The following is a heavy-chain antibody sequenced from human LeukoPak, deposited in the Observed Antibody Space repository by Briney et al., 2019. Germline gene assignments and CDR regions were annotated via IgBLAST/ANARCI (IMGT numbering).Heavy chain of an antibody. D-gene: IGHD3-10*01. CDR3: ARLVRFTMVRGAHFDY. CDR2: IYYSGST. Sequence: SETLSLTCTVSGGSISSSSYFWGWIRQPPGKGLEWIGSIYYSGSTYYNPSLKNRVPISVDTSKNQFSLKLSSVTAADTAVYYCARLVRFTMVRGAHFDYWGQGTLVTASS. V-gene: IGHV4-39*01. CDR1: GGSISSSSYF. J-gene: IGHJ4*02.